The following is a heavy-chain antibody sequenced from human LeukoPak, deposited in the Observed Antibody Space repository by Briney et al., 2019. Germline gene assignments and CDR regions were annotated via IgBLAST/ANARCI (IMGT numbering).Heavy chain of an antibody. CDR2: IYYSGST. CDR3: ASTRVVPAAPFDY. CDR1: GGSISSSSYY. V-gene: IGHV4-39*01. J-gene: IGHJ4*02. Sequence: PSETLSLTCTVSGGSISSSSYYWGWIRQPPGKGLEWIGSIYYSGSTYYSPSLKSRVTISVDTSKNQFSLKLSSVTAADTAVYYCASTRVVPAAPFDYWGQGTLVTVSS. D-gene: IGHD2-2*01.